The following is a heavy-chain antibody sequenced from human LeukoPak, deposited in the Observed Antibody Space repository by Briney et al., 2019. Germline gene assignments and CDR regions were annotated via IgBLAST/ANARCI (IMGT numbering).Heavy chain of an antibody. V-gene: IGHV3-23*01. CDR2: ITKSGGST. D-gene: IGHD5-12*01. Sequence: GGSLRLSCAASGFTFSNYAVTWVRQAPGKGLEWVSTITKSGGSTYYADSVKGRFTISRDNSKNTLYLQMNSLRAEDTAVYYCAKDAGSTLTTIRRDYWGQGTPVTVSS. J-gene: IGHJ4*02. CDR1: GFTFSNYA. CDR3: AKDAGSTLTTIRRDY.